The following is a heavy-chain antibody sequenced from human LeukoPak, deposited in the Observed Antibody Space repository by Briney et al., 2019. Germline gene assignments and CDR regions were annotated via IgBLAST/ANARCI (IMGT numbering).Heavy chain of an antibody. CDR1: GGSISSSSYY. V-gene: IGHV4-39*07. CDR2: IYYSGST. CDR3: ARGEQSVAYCGGDCYTPMIY. Sequence: SETLSLTCTVSGGSISSSSYYWGWLRQPPGKGLEWIGSIYYSGSTYYNPSLKSRVTISVDTSKNQFSLKLSSVTAADTAVYYCARGEQSVAYCGGDCYTPMIYWGQGTLVTVSS. D-gene: IGHD2-21*02. J-gene: IGHJ4*02.